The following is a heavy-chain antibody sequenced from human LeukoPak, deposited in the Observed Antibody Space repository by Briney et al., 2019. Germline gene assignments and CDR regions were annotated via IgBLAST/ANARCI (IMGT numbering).Heavy chain of an antibody. V-gene: IGHV3-30-3*01. D-gene: IGHD2-2*02. CDR2: ISYDGSNK. Sequence: GGSLRLSCAASGFTFSSYAMHWVRQAPGKGLEWVAVISYDGSNKYYADSVKGRFTISRDNSKNTLYLQMNSLRAEDTAVYYCARVSDIVVVPAAIRAFDYWGQGTLVTVSS. J-gene: IGHJ4*02. CDR3: ARVSDIVVVPAAIRAFDY. CDR1: GFTFSSYA.